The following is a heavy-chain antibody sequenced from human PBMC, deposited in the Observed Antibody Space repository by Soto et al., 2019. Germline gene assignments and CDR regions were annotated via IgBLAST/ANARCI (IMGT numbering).Heavy chain of an antibody. V-gene: IGHV3-73*01. CDR3: TRHVSDDFWSGYYYPDV. J-gene: IGHJ6*04. CDR1: GFTFSGSA. CDR2: IRSKANSYAT. Sequence: EVQLVESGGGLVQPGGSLKLSCAASGFTFSGSAMHWVRQASGKGLEWVGRIRSKANSYATAYAASVKGRFTISRDDSKNTAYLQMNSLKTEDTAVYYCTRHVSDDFWSGYYYPDVWGKGTTVTVSS. D-gene: IGHD3-3*01.